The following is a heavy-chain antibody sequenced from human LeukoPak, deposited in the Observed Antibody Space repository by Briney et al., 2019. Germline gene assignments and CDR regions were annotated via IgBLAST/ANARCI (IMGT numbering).Heavy chain of an antibody. CDR2: IYHSGST. J-gene: IGHJ4*02. CDR3: AREASYYFDTSGFLEY. CDR1: GGSISSGYY. Sequence: SETLSLTCTVSGGSISSGYYWGWIRQPPGKGLEWIGSIYHSGSTYYTPSLKSRVTMSVDTSKNQFSLKLTSVTAADTAVYYCAREASYYFDTSGFLEYWGQGTLVTVSS. V-gene: IGHV4-38-2*02. D-gene: IGHD3-22*01.